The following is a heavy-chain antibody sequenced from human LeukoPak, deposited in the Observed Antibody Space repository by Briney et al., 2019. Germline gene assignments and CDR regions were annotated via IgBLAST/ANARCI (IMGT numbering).Heavy chain of an antibody. Sequence: GGSPRLSCAASGFTFSSYAMSWVRQAPGKGLEWVSAISGSGGSTYYADSVKGRFTISRDNSRDTLYLQMNSLRAEAPAVYYCAKGFYDYFGGIFSFDYGAKEPRVTVPP. CDR3: AKGFYDYFGGIFSFDY. D-gene: IGHD3-16*01. CDR1: GFTFSSYA. J-gene: IGHJ4*01. CDR2: ISGSGGST. V-gene: IGHV3-23*01.